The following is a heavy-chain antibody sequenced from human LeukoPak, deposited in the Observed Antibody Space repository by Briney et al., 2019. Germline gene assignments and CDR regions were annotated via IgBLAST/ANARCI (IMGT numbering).Heavy chain of an antibody. CDR1: GFTVSSNY. J-gene: IGHJ4*02. D-gene: IGHD6-19*01. CDR3: ARDPSLYSSGIRGDY. CDR2: IYSGGST. V-gene: IGHV3-66*01. Sequence: GGSLRLSCAASGFTVSSNYMSWVRQAPGKGLEWVSVIYSGGSTYYADSVKGRFTISRDNSKNTLYLQMNSLRAEDTAVYYCARDPSLYSSGIRGDYWGQGTLVTVSS.